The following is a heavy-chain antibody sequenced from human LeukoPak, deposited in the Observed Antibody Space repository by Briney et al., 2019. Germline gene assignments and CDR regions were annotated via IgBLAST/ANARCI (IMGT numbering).Heavy chain of an antibody. CDR3: ASKRGYNYGYDY. D-gene: IGHD5-18*01. J-gene: IGHJ4*02. Sequence: GGSLRLSCAASGFTVSSNYMSWVRQAPGKGLEWVSIIYSGDSTYYADSVKGRFTISRDNSKNTLYLQMNSLRAEDTAVYYCASKRGYNYGYDYWGQGTLVTVSS. CDR2: IYSGDST. V-gene: IGHV3-66*01. CDR1: GFTVSSNY.